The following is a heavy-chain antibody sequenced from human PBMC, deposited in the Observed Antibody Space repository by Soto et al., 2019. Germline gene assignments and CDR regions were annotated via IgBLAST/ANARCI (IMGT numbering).Heavy chain of an antibody. D-gene: IGHD1-7*01. Sequence: QKYLVESGGGVVQPGGSLRLSCVASGSIFSGYGMHWVRQAPGKGLEWVAVIWYDGSNKYYADSVKGRFTLSRDNSKNMLYRQMDSLRAEDTAVYYCARDGIGGTVFRGFCDYWGQGTLVTVSS. CDR1: GSIFSGYG. V-gene: IGHV3-33*01. CDR2: IWYDGSNK. J-gene: IGHJ4*02. CDR3: ARDGIGGTVFRGFCDY.